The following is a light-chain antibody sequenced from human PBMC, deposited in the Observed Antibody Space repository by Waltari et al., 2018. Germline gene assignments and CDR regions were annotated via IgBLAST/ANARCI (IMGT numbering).Light chain of an antibody. CDR1: SSDVGDSYY. CDR3: SSYAGSSTLV. J-gene: IGLJ3*02. CDR2: DVN. Sequence: QSALTQPRSVSGSPGQSVTISCTGTSSDVGDSYYVSWYQQNPGKAPKRMIYDVNKRPSGVPYRFSGSKSGNTASLTISGLQPEDEADYYCSSYAGSSTLVFGGGTKLTVL. V-gene: IGLV2-11*01.